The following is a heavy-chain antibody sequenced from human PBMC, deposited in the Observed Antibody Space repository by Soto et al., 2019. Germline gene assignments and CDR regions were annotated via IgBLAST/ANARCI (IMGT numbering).Heavy chain of an antibody. D-gene: IGHD2-15*01. J-gene: IGHJ4*02. CDR2: INPSGGST. CDR1: GYTFTSYY. Sequence: ASVKVSCKASGYTFTSYYKHWVRQAPGQGLEWMGIINPSGGSTSYAQKFQGRVTMTRDTSTSTVYMELSSLRSEDTAVYYCAREGYCSGGSCYYFDYWGQGTLVTVSS. CDR3: AREGYCSGGSCYYFDY. V-gene: IGHV1-46*01.